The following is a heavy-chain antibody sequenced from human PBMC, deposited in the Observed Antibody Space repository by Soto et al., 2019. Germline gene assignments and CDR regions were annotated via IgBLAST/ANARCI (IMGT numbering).Heavy chain of an antibody. CDR1: GFSLSTSGVG. CDR2: IYWNDDK. J-gene: IGHJ3*02. Sequence: SGPTRVNPRQTLTLTCTFSGFSLSTSGVGVGWIRQPPGKALEWLALIYWNDDKRYSPSLKSRLTITKDTSKNQVVLTMTNMDPVDTATYYCAHRPHYYDSSGYYYYTTDAFDIWGQGTMVTVSS. CDR3: AHRPHYYDSSGYYYYTTDAFDI. V-gene: IGHV2-5*01. D-gene: IGHD3-22*01.